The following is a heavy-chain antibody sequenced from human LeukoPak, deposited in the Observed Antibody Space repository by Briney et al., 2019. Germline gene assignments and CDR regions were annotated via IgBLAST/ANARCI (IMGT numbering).Heavy chain of an antibody. Sequence: RGSLRLSCAASGFTFSSYAMSWVRQAPGKGLEWVSAISGSGGSTYYADSVKGRFTISRDNSKNTLYLQMNSLRAEDTAVYYCATEHDYGDSSNWFDPWGQGTLVTVSS. CDR3: ATEHDYGDSSNWFDP. CDR1: GFTFSSYA. CDR2: ISGSGGST. V-gene: IGHV3-23*01. J-gene: IGHJ5*02. D-gene: IGHD4-17*01.